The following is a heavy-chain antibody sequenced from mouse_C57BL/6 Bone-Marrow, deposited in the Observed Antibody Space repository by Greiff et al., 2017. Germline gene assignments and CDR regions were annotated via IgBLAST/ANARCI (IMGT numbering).Heavy chain of an antibody. CDR3: ARWNYGSLDY. V-gene: IGHV1-19*01. CDR1: GYTFTDYY. D-gene: IGHD1-1*01. CDR2: INPYNGGT. J-gene: IGHJ2*01. Sequence: EVKLVESGPVLVKPGASVKMSCKASGYTFTDYYMNWVKQSHGKSLEWIGVINPYNGGTSYNQKFKGKATLTVDKSSSTAYMELNSLTSEDSAVYYCARWNYGSLDYWGQGTTLTVSS.